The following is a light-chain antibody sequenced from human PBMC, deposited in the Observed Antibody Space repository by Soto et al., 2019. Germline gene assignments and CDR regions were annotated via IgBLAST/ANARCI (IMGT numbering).Light chain of an antibody. CDR2: GNS. Sequence: QSVLTQPPSVSGAPGQRVTISCTGSSSNIGAGYDEHWYQQLPGTAPKLLIYGNSNRPSGVPDRFSGSKSGTSASLAITGLQAEDDADYFCQSNDSSLSGTVFGGGTKLTVL. CDR1: SSNIGAGYD. CDR3: QSNDSSLSGTV. J-gene: IGLJ3*02. V-gene: IGLV1-40*01.